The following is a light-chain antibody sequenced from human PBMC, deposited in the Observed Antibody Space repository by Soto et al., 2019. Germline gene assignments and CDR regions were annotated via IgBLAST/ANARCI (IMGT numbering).Light chain of an antibody. CDR2: SYD. J-gene: IGLJ1*01. V-gene: IGLV1-44*01. CDR3: AAWDASLDGYV. CDR1: SSNLEDNA. Sequence: QSVLTQPPSASGTPGQGVTISGSTSSSNLEDNAVNWYQHVPGTAPKLLIYSYDQRPSGVPDRFSGSKSGTSASLAISGLQSEDKADYYCAAWDASLDGYVFGTGTKLTVL.